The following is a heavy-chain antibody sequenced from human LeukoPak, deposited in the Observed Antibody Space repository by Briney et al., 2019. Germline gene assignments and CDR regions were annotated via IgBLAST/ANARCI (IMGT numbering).Heavy chain of an antibody. CDR3: SRSLNN. J-gene: IGHJ4*02. D-gene: IGHD1/OR15-1a*01. Sequence: GGSLRLSCAASGFTFSRSWRDWVRQAPGKGLEWVANIKEDGSETYFVDSAKGRFTISRDNAKNSLYLQMDRMRVEDTGIYYCSRSLNNWGQGTLVTVSS. CDR2: IKEDGSET. V-gene: IGHV3-7*01. CDR1: GFTFSRSW.